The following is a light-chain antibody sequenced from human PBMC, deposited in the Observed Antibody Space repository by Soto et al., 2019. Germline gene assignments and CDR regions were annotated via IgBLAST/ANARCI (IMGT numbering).Light chain of an antibody. CDR2: EDN. V-gene: IGLV6-57*04. CDR1: SGSIASNY. J-gene: IGLJ2*01. CDR3: QSYHSGNVV. Sequence: NFLLTQPHSVSESPGKTVTISYTRSSGSIASNYVQWYQQRPGSAPTPVIYEDNERPSGVPDRFSGSIDSSSNSASLTISGLKTDDEADYYCQSYHSGNVVFGGGTKLTVL.